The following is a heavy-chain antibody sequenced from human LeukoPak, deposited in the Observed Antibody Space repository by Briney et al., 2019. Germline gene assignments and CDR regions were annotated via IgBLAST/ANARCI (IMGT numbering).Heavy chain of an antibody. D-gene: IGHD2-2*01. V-gene: IGHV1-24*01. Sequence: ASVKVSCKVSGYTLTELSMHWVRQAPGKGLEWMGGFDPEDGETTYAQKFQGRVTMTEDTSTDTAYMELSSLRSEDTAVYYCATDRRDRPAAMGQWFDPWGQGTLVTVSS. J-gene: IGHJ5*02. CDR2: FDPEDGET. CDR3: ATDRRDRPAAMGQWFDP. CDR1: GYTLTELS.